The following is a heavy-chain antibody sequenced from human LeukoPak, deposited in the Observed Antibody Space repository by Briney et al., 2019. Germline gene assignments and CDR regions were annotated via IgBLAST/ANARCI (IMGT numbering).Heavy chain of an antibody. D-gene: IGHD6-13*01. J-gene: IGHJ4*02. CDR2: VDGGGGGT. CDR1: GFALSSYA. V-gene: IGHV3-23*01. Sequence: GGSLRLSCAASGFALSSYAMTWVRQASGRGLEWVSSVDGGGGGTYYADSVKGRFTISRDNSKDTLYLQMNGLRAEDTAVHFCAKQSAGSAAWYSLHYDFWGQGTLVTVSS. CDR3: AKQSAGSAAWYSLHYDF.